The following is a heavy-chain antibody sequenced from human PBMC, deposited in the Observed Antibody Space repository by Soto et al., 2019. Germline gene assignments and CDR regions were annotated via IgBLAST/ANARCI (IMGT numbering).Heavy chain of an antibody. CDR2: IYYSGST. D-gene: IGHD6-19*01. J-gene: IGHJ6*01. Sequence: SETLSLTCTVSGGSISSSSYYWGWIRQPPGKGLEWIGSIYYSGSTYYNPSLKSRVTISVDTSKNQFSLKLSSVTAADTAVYYCSGWTNNYYYYGMDVWGQGTTVTVSS. CDR3: SGWTNNYYYYGMDV. CDR1: GGSISSSSYY. V-gene: IGHV4-39*01.